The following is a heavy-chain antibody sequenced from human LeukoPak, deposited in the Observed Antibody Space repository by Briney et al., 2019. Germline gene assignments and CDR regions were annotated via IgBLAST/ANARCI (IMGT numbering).Heavy chain of an antibody. CDR1: GFTFSGFS. CDR2: ISSSRSTI. Sequence: GGSLRLSCAASGFTFSGFSMNWVRQAPGKGLEWVSYISSSRSTIYYADSVKGRFTISRDNAKNSLYLQMNSLRAEDTAVYYCAREGLAYFDYWGQGTLVTVSS. J-gene: IGHJ4*02. V-gene: IGHV3-48*04. D-gene: IGHD5-12*01. CDR3: AREGLAYFDY.